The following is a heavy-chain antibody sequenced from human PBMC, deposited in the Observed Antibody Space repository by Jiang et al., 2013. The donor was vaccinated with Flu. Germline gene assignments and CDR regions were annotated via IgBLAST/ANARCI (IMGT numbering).Heavy chain of an antibody. CDR3: ARDVSGSGYYWLGWFDP. CDR1: GGSISSGSYY. J-gene: IGHJ5*02. Sequence: SLTCTVSGGSISSGSYYWSWIRQPAGKGLEWIGRIYTSGSTNYNPSLKSRVTISVDTSKNQFSLKLSSVTAADTAVYYCARDVSGSGYYWLGWFDPWGQGTLVTVSS. CDR2: IYTSGST. D-gene: IGHD3-22*01. V-gene: IGHV4-61*02.